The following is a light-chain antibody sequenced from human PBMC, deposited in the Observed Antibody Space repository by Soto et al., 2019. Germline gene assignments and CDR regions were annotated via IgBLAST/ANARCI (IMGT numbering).Light chain of an antibody. J-gene: IGKJ3*01. V-gene: IGKV3-11*01. CDR1: QSVSSY. Sequence: EIVLTQSPATLSLSPGERATLSCRASQSVSSYLAWYQQKPGQAPRLLIYDVSNRATGIPARFSGSGSGTGFTLTISSLEPKNFADSYCQQRSNWPRFTFGPGTKVDIK. CDR3: QQRSNWPRFT. CDR2: DVS.